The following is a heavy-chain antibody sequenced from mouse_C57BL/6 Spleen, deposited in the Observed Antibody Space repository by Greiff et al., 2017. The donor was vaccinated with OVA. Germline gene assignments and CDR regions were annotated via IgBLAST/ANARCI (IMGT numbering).Heavy chain of an antibody. D-gene: IGHD1-1*01. CDR3: ARNYYGSSTFAY. Sequence: VKLMESGAELVMPGASVKLSCKASGYTFTSYWMHWVKQRPGQGLEWIGEIDPSDSYTNYNQKFKGKSTLTVDKSSSTAYMQLSSLTSEDSAVYYCARNYYGSSTFAYWGQGTLVTVSA. V-gene: IGHV1-69*01. J-gene: IGHJ3*01. CDR1: GYTFTSYW. CDR2: IDPSDSYT.